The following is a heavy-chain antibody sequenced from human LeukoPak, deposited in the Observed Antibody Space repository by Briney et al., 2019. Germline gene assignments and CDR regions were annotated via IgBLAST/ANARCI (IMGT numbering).Heavy chain of an antibody. D-gene: IGHD3-10*01. V-gene: IGHV4-59*08. CDR3: ARQGQFAFFDY. Sequence: SETLSLTCTVSGGSISGYYWSWIRQPPGKGLEWIGYVYYSGSTNYNPSLKSRVTISREMSKNQFSLNLNSVTAADTAVYYCARQGQFAFFDYWGQGTLVTVPS. J-gene: IGHJ4*02. CDR2: VYYSGST. CDR1: GGSISGYY.